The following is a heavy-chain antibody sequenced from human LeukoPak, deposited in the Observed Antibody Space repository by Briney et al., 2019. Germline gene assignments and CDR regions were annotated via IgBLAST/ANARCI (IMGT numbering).Heavy chain of an antibody. V-gene: IGHV3-30*02. Sequence: GASLRLSCAASGFTFSSYGMHWVRQAPGKGLEWVAFIRYDGSNKYYADSVKGRFTISRDNSKNTLYLQMNSLRAEDTAVYYCAKGERVLLWFGELLYHYDAFDIWGQGTMVTVSS. CDR3: AKGERVLLWFGELLYHYDAFDI. CDR1: GFTFSSYG. D-gene: IGHD3-10*01. CDR2: IRYDGSNK. J-gene: IGHJ3*02.